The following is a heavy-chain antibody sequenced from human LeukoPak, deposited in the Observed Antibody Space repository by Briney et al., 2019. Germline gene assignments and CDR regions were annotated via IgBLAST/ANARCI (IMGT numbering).Heavy chain of an antibody. V-gene: IGHV3-23*01. J-gene: IGHJ4*02. CDR3: ARETYYYDSSGYYYPGGFDY. D-gene: IGHD3-22*01. CDR2: ISGSGGST. CDR1: GFTFSSYG. Sequence: GGSLRLSCAASGFTFSSYGMSWVRQAPGKGLEWVSAISGSGGSTYYADSVKGRFTMSRDNAKNSLYLQMNSLRAEDTAVYYCARETYYYDSSGYYYPGGFDYWGQGTLVTVSS.